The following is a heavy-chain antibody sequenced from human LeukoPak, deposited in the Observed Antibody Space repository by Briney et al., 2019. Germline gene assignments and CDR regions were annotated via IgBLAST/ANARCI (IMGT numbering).Heavy chain of an antibody. CDR2: RHYNGITE. D-gene: IGHD2/OR15-2a*01. V-gene: IGHV3-30*02. CDR1: GFTFSSLG. Sequence: PGGSLRLSCEASGFTFSSLGTHWVRQTPGKGLEWVAFRHYNGITENYADSVKGRFTVSRDNSKNTFYLQMNSLKVEDTATYYCATDGGSGPFYRYFRNWDQGTLVTVSS. J-gene: IGHJ1*01. CDR3: ATDGGSGPFYRYFRN.